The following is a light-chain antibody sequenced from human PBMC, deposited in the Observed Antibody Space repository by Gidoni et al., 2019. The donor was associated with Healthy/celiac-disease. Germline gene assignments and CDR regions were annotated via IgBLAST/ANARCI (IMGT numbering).Light chain of an antibody. CDR2: LGS. Sequence: VMTQSPLALTVTPGETASISCKSSQSILHSNGYNYLDWYLQKPGQSHQLLIYLGSNRASGVPDRFSGSGSGTDFTLKSSRVEAEDVGVYYCMQSLQTPFTFGGGTKVEIK. CDR1: QSILHSNGYNY. CDR3: MQSLQTPFT. J-gene: IGKJ4*01. V-gene: IGKV2-28*01.